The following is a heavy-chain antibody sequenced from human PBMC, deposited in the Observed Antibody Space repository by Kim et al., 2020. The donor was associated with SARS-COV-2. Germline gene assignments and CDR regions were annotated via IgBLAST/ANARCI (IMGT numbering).Heavy chain of an antibody. Sequence: SETLSLTCAVYGGSFSGYYWSWIRQPPGKGLEWIGEINHSGSTNYNPSLKSRVTISVDTSKNQFSLKLSSVTAADTAVYYCARGGGMSSSSGSPPYYFDYWGQGTLVTVSS. D-gene: IGHD6-6*01. V-gene: IGHV4-34*01. CDR1: GGSFSGYY. CDR2: INHSGST. CDR3: ARGGGMSSSSGSPPYYFDY. J-gene: IGHJ4*02.